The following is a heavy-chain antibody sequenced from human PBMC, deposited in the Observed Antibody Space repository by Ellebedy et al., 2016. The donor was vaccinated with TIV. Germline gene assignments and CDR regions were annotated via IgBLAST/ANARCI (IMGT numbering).Heavy chain of an antibody. Sequence: GSLRLSXAVYGGSFSGYYWSWIRQPPGKGLEWIGEINHSGSTNYNPSLKSRVTISVDTSKNQFSLKLSSVTAADTAVYYCARIALEWGIYYYGMDVWGQGTTVTVSS. CDR2: INHSGST. D-gene: IGHD3-3*01. V-gene: IGHV4-34*01. J-gene: IGHJ6*02. CDR3: ARIALEWGIYYYGMDV. CDR1: GGSFSGYY.